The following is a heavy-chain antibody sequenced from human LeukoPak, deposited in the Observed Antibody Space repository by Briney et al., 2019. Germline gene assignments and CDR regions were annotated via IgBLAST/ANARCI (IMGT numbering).Heavy chain of an antibody. Sequence: ASVKVSCKASGGTFSSYAISWVRQAPGQGLEWMGGIIPIFGTANYAQKFQGRVTITADESTSTAYMELSSLRSEDTAVYYCAREGGYSSSSGGFDYWGQGTLVTVSS. V-gene: IGHV1-69*13. D-gene: IGHD6-6*01. CDR1: GGTFSSYA. CDR2: IIPIFGTA. J-gene: IGHJ4*02. CDR3: AREGGYSSSSGGFDY.